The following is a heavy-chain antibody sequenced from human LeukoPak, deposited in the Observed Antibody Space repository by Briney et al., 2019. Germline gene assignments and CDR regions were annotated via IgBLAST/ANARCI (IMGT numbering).Heavy chain of an antibody. CDR2: FDPEDGET. CDR1: GYTLTELS. J-gene: IGHJ4*02. Sequence: ASVKVSCKVSGYTLTELSMHWVRQAPGKRLEWMGGFDPEDGETIYAQKFQGRVTMTEDTSTDTAYMELSSLRSEDTAVYYCATPLGSSGYYGYWGQGTLVTVSS. D-gene: IGHD3-22*01. V-gene: IGHV1-24*01. CDR3: ATPLGSSGYYGY.